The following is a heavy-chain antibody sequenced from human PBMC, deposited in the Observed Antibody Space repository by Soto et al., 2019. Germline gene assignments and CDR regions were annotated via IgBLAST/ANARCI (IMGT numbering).Heavy chain of an antibody. D-gene: IGHD3-22*01. Sequence: QVQLVPSGAEVRKPGSSVKVSCKASGGTFSRHAISWVRQAPGQGLEWMGGIIPIFGTANHAQKFQGRVTISADESTSTVYMELSSLRSEDTAMYYCARGWGYDSNDYYYAYWGQGTLVIVSS. CDR1: GGTFSRHA. CDR2: IIPIFGTA. J-gene: IGHJ4*02. V-gene: IGHV1-69*01. CDR3: ARGWGYDSNDYYYAY.